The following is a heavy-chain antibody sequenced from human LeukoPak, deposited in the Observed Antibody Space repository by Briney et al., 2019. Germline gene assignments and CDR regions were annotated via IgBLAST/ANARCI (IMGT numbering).Heavy chain of an antibody. J-gene: IGHJ5*02. CDR2: IFSGGST. CDR1: GFTLSSNY. CDR3: AREFTTVTTQFWFDP. V-gene: IGHV3-66*01. Sequence: GGSPRHSCAVSGFTLSSNYMSWVRPAPGKGLEWVSVIFSGGSTYYADSVKGRFTISRDDSKNTVYLQMNSLRAEDTAVYYCAREFTTVTTQFWFDPWGQGTPVTVSS. D-gene: IGHD4-17*01.